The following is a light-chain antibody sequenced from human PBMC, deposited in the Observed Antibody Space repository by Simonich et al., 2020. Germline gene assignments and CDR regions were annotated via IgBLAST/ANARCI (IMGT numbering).Light chain of an antibody. Sequence: NFMLTQPHSVSESPGKTVTISCTRSSGSIASNYGQWYQQRPGSAPTTVIYEANPRPSGVPDRFSGSIDSSSISASLTISGLKTEDEADYYCQSYDSSNQVFGGGTKLTVL. CDR1: SGSIASNY. J-gene: IGLJ3*02. CDR3: QSYDSSNQV. CDR2: EAN. V-gene: IGLV6-57*03.